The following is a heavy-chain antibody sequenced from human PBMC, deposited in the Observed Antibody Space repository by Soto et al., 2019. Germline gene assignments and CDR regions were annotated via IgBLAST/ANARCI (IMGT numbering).Heavy chain of an antibody. CDR1: GFTFSSYA. D-gene: IGHD6-13*01. J-gene: IGHJ4*02. Sequence: GGSLRLSCAASGFTFSSYAMGWVRQAPGKGLEWVSAISGSGGSTYYADSVKGRFTISRDNSKNTLYLQMNSLRAEDTAVYYCAKDPLYSSSWYLPYFDYWGQGTLVTVSS. CDR2: ISGSGGST. V-gene: IGHV3-23*01. CDR3: AKDPLYSSSWYLPYFDY.